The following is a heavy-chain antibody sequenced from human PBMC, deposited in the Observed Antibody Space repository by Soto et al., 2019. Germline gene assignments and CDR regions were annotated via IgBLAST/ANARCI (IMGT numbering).Heavy chain of an antibody. D-gene: IGHD2-8*01. J-gene: IGHJ6*04. V-gene: IGHV1-18*01. CDR2: VSAYNGNT. Sequence: ASVNVSCKASGYTFTSYGISWVRQAPGQGLEWMGWVSAYNGNTNYAQKLQGRVTMTTDTSTSTAYMELRSLRSDDTAVYYCARDDVLYAAYYYYYGREVWGKGTTVIVSS. CDR3: ARDDVLYAAYYYYYGREV. CDR1: GYTFTSYG.